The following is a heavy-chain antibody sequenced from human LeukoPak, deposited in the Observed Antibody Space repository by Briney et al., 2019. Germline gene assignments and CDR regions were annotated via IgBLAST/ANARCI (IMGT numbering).Heavy chain of an antibody. Sequence: GGSLRLSCAASGFTFSSYDMHWVRQATGKGLEWVSAIGTAGDTYYPGSVKGRFTISRENAKNSLYLQMNSLRAGDTAVYYCARSRDGWYPDYWGQGTLVTVSS. CDR3: ARSRDGWYPDY. J-gene: IGHJ4*02. CDR1: GFTFSSYD. V-gene: IGHV3-13*01. D-gene: IGHD6-19*01. CDR2: IGTAGDT.